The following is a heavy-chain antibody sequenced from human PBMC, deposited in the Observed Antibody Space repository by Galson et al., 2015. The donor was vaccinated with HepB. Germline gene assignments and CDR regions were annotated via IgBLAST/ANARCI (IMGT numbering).Heavy chain of an antibody. CDR2: ISANGGGT. J-gene: IGHJ3*02. CDR3: AKDSLVDYFGSGTLWAFDI. Sequence: SLRLSCAASGFTFSSYAMHWVRQAPGKGLEWVSSISANGGGTYFAASVKGRFTISRDNSKNTLSLQMNSLRAEDTAVYYCAKDSLVDYFGSGTLWAFDIWGQGTMVTVSS. D-gene: IGHD3-10*01. CDR1: GFTFSSYA. V-gene: IGHV3-23*01.